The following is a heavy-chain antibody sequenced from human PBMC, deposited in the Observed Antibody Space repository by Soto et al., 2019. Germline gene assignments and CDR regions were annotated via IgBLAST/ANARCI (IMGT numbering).Heavy chain of an antibody. J-gene: IGHJ6*02. V-gene: IGHV5-10-1*01. Sequence: PGESLKISCKGSGYSFTSYWISWVRQMPGKGLEWMGRIDPSDSYTNYSPSFQGHVTISADKSISTAYLQWSSLKASDTAMYYCARDTEGVTYYYDSSGSYYYGMDVWGQGTTVTVSS. CDR1: GYSFTSYW. D-gene: IGHD3-22*01. CDR2: IDPSDSYT. CDR3: ARDTEGVTYYYDSSGSYYYGMDV.